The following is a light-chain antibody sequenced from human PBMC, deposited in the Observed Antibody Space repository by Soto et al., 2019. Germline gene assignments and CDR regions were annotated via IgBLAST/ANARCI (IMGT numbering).Light chain of an antibody. J-gene: IGLJ2*01. CDR3: LLYYGGQVGV. V-gene: IGLV7-43*01. CDR2: STN. CDR1: TGAVTSGYY. Sequence: QTVVTQEPSLTVSPGGTVTLTCATSTGAVTSGYYPNWFQQKPGQAPRALIYSTNNKYYWTPARFSGSLLGGKAALTLSGVQPEDEADYYCLLYYGGQVGVFGGGTKLTVL.